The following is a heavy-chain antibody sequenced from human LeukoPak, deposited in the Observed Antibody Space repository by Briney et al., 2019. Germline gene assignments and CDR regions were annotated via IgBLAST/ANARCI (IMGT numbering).Heavy chain of an antibody. V-gene: IGHV5-51*01. CDR2: IYPGDSDT. CDR3: ARFVGACSGGSCYSDY. CDR1: GYSFTSYW. D-gene: IGHD2-15*01. J-gene: IGHJ4*02. Sequence: GESLKISCKASGYSFTSYWIGWVRQMPGKGLEWMGIIYPGDSDTRCSPSFQGQVTISADKSINTAYLQWNSLKASDTAMYYCARFVGACSGGSCYSDYWGQGTLVTVSS.